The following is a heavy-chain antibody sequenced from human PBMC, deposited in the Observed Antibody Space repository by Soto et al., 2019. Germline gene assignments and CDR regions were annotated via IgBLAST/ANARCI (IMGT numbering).Heavy chain of an antibody. Sequence: QVQLQESGPGLVKPSQTLSLTCTVSGGSITSGGYYWSWIRQHPGKGLEWIGYIYYGGNTYYNPSLQSRVTISIDTSKNQFSLQLRSVTAADTAVYFCARSYGDTAMVIFYWGQGTLVTVSS. CDR2: IYYGGNT. V-gene: IGHV4-31*03. CDR1: GGSITSGGYY. CDR3: ARSYGDTAMVIFY. J-gene: IGHJ4*02. D-gene: IGHD5-18*01.